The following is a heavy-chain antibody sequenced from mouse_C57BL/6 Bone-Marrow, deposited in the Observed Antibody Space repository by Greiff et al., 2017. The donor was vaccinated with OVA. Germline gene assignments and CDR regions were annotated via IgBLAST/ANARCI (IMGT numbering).Heavy chain of an antibody. CDR2: IYPGSGNT. CDR1: GYTFTDYY. V-gene: IGHV1-76*01. CDR3: AREVTTCYFDY. D-gene: IGHD2-5*01. J-gene: IGHJ2*01. Sequence: VQVVESGAELVRPGASVKLSCKASGYTFTDYYINWVKQRPGQGLEWIARIYPGSGNTYYNEKFKGKATLTAEKSSSTAYMQLSSLTSEDSAVYFCAREVTTCYFDYWGQGTTLTVSS.